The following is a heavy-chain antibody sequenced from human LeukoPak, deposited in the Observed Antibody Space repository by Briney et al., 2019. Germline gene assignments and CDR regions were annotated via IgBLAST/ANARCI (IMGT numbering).Heavy chain of an antibody. CDR2: ISYDGSNK. Sequence: PGGSLRLSCAASGFTFNSYDMHWVRQAPGKGLEWVAVISYDGSNKYYADSVKGRFTISRDNSKNTLYLQMNSLRAEDTAVYYCAREKRWLQSPFDYWGQGTLVTVSS. J-gene: IGHJ4*02. CDR3: AREKRWLQSPFDY. V-gene: IGHV3-30*03. D-gene: IGHD5-24*01. CDR1: GFTFNSYD.